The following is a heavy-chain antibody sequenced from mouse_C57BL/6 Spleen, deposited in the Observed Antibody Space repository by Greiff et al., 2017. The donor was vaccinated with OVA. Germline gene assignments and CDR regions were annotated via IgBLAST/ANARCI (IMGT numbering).Heavy chain of an antibody. D-gene: IGHD1-1*01. CDR3: ARPYYYGSSYVAY. CDR2: LAPSDSYT. V-gene: IGHV1-50*01. CDR1: GYTFTSYW. J-gene: IGHJ3*01. Sequence: VQLQQPGAELVKPGASVTLSCKASGYTFTSYWMQWVKQRPGQGLEWIGELAPSDSYTNYNQKFKGKATLTVDTSSSTAYMQLSSLTSEDSAVYYCARPYYYGSSYVAYWGQGTLVTVSA.